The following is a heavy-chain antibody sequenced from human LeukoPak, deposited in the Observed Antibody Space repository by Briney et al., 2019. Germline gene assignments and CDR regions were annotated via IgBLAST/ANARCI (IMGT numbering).Heavy chain of an antibody. CDR2: IYTSGST. D-gene: IGHD4-17*01. CDR1: GGSISSGSYY. CDR3: ARGGGRLRPRHFQH. Sequence: PSETLSLTCTASGGSISSGSYYWSWMGQPAGQGMEWIGRIYTSGSTNYNPSLNSRVTISVYTSKNQFSLKLSSVTAADTAVYYCARGGGRLRPRHFQHWGQGTLVTVSS. V-gene: IGHV4-61*02. J-gene: IGHJ1*01.